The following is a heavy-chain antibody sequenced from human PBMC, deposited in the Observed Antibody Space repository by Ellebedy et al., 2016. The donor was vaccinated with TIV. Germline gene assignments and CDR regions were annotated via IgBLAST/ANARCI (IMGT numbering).Heavy chain of an antibody. V-gene: IGHV3-74*01. J-gene: IGHJ3*02. D-gene: IGHD1-1*01. Sequence: GESLKISCAASGFTFSTYGMHWVRQAPGKGLVWVSRINSDGSNTSYADSVKGRFTISRDNAKNTLYLQMNSLRAEDTAVYYCAKGPGTTFFSLAFDIWGQGTMVTVSS. CDR2: INSDGSNT. CDR3: AKGPGTTFFSLAFDI. CDR1: GFTFSTYG.